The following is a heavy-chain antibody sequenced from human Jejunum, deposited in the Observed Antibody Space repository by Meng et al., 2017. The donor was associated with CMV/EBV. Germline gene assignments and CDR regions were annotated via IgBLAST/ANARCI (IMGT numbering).Heavy chain of an antibody. D-gene: IGHD5-12*01. J-gene: IGHJ4*02. V-gene: IGHV1-2*02. CDR1: GYNFTAYD. CDR3: AAVTYSAYNDFDY. CDR2: VYPPSGVK. Sequence: CKASGYNFTAYDLHWVRQAPGQGLEWMGWVYPPSGVKEYARRLQGRVTMTRDTSITTAYMELSRLTSDDTALYYCAAVTYSAYNDFDYWGQGTLVTVSS.